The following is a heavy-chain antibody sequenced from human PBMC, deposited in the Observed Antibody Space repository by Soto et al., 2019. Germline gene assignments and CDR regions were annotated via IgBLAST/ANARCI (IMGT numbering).Heavy chain of an antibody. CDR2: INPNSGDT. J-gene: IGHJ6*02. V-gene: IGHV1-2*02. Sequence: ASVKVSCTASGYIFTGYHIHWVRQAPGRGLEWMGWINPNSGDTEYAQNFQGRVTMTRDTSFNLVYMEMSGLMSDDTAVYYCARDARGTRGFDAMDIWGQGTKGTVS. D-gene: IGHD3-9*01. CDR1: GYIFTGYH. CDR3: ARDARGTRGFDAMDI.